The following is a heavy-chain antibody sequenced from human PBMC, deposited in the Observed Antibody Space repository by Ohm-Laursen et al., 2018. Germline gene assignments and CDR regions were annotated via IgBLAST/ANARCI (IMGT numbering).Heavy chain of an antibody. CDR1: GFTFSSYA. J-gene: IGHJ4*02. CDR2: ISSSGGST. V-gene: IGHV3-23*01. CDR3: AKKGYGGSSYYPDY. D-gene: IGHD3-22*01. Sequence: SLRLSCTASGFTFSSYAMSWVHQAPGKGLEWVSTISSSGGSTYYADPVKGRFTISRDNSKSTLYLQMNSLRAEDTAVYYCAKKGYGGSSYYPDYWGQGTLVTVSS.